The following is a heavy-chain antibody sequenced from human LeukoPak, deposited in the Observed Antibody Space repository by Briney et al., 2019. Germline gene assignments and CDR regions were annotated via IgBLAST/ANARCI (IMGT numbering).Heavy chain of an antibody. CDR2: IYYNGIS. CDR1: GGSISGYY. D-gene: IGHD2-15*01. CDR3: ARGRVDWFDP. J-gene: IGHJ5*02. V-gene: IGHV4-59*12. Sequence: SETLSLTCTVSGGSISGYYWSWIRQPPGKGLEWIAYIYYNGISNYNPSLKSRVIISVDSSKNQFSLKLSSVTAADTAVYYCARGRVDWFDPWGQGTLVTVSS.